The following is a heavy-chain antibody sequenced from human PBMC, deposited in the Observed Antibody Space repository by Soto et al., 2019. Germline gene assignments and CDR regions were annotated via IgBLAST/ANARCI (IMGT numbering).Heavy chain of an antibody. Sequence: TSETLSLTCTVSGGSISSYYWTWIRQPPGKGLEWIGFIYNSGSTHYNPSLRSRVTISVDTSKNQFSLKLRSVTAADTAVYYFASMGYHYGSGSYPLDYWGQGTLVTVSS. CDR2: IYNSGST. J-gene: IGHJ4*02. CDR1: GGSISSYY. D-gene: IGHD3-10*01. V-gene: IGHV4-59*08. CDR3: ASMGYHYGSGSYPLDY.